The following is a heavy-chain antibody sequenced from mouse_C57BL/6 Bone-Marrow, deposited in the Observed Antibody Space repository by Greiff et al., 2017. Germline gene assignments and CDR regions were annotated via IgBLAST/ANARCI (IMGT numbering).Heavy chain of an antibody. D-gene: IGHD1-1*01. V-gene: IGHV3-6*01. J-gene: IGHJ1*03. CDR2: ISYDGSN. CDR3: ASYGSSYWYFDV. CDR1: GYSITSGYY. Sequence: EVQLQESGPGLVKPSQSLSLTCSVTGYSITSGYYWNWIRQFPGNKLEWMGYISYDGSNNYNPSLKNRISITRDTSKNLFFLKLNSVTTEDTATYYCASYGSSYWYFDVWGTGTTVTVSS.